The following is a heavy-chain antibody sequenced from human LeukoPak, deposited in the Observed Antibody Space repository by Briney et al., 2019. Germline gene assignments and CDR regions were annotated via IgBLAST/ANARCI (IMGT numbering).Heavy chain of an antibody. CDR3: ATIVGIPPAIKWLDP. J-gene: IGHJ5*02. Sequence: ASVKVSCKVSGYTLIEISMHWVRQAPGKGLEWMGGLDSEDGETIYAQKFQGRVTMTEDTSTDTAYMELSNLRSEDTAVCYCATIVGIPPAIKWLDPWGQGTLATVSS. D-gene: IGHD2-2*02. CDR1: GYTLIEIS. V-gene: IGHV1-24*01. CDR2: LDSEDGET.